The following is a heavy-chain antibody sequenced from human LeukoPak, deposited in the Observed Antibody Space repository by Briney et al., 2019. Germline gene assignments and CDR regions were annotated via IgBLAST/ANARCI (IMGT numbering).Heavy chain of an antibody. D-gene: IGHD3-3*01. CDR2: IKGDGIST. J-gene: IGHJ4*02. CDR3: AKDHYWSIDY. CDR1: GFTFSTYW. Sequence: GGSLRLSCAASGFTFSTYWMHWVRHAPGQGLVWVSRIKGDGISTNYADSVKGRFTISRDIAKNTLYLQMNSLRAEDTGVYYCAKDHYWSIDYWGRGTLVTVSS. V-gene: IGHV3-74*01.